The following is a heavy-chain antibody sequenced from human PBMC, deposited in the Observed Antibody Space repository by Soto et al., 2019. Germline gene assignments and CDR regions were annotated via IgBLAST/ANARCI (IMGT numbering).Heavy chain of an antibody. CDR2: INHSGST. Sequence: QVQLQQWGAGLLKPSETLSLTCAVYGGSFSGYYWSWIRQPPGKGLEWIGEINHSGSTTYNLSLKGRFTISVDTSKIQCSLKLSSVTAAGMAVYYCATIGGGFNYDSSGYRYWGQGTLVNVSS. V-gene: IGHV4-34*01. CDR3: ATIGGGFNYDSSGYRY. J-gene: IGHJ4*02. D-gene: IGHD3-22*01. CDR1: GGSFSGYY.